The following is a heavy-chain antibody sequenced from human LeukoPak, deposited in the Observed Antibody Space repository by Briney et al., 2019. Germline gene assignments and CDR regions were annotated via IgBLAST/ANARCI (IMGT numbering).Heavy chain of an antibody. CDR2: INTKSGRT. D-gene: IGHD3-3*01. CDR1: GYSFTDYY. V-gene: IGHV1-2*02. CDR3: ARADFIDAGPYLIGP. J-gene: IGHJ5*02. Sequence: SSVKVSCKTSGYSFTDYYIHWVRQAPGQGLEWMGWINTKSGRTSSARKFQGRVTMTRDPSITTVYMDMAWLTSDDTAIYFCARADFIDAGPYLIGPWGQGTLVTVSS.